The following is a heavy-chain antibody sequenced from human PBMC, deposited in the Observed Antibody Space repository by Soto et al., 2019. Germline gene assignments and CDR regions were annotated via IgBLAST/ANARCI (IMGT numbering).Heavy chain of an antibody. CDR1: GFTFSSYG. CDR3: AKERWLVHAFDI. CDR2: ISYDGSNK. Sequence: GGSLRLSCAASGFTFSSYGMHWVRQAPGKGLEWVAVISYDGSNKYYADSVKGRFTISRDNSKNTLYLQMNSLRAEDTAVYYCAKERWLVHAFDIWGQGTMVTVSS. J-gene: IGHJ3*02. D-gene: IGHD6-19*01. V-gene: IGHV3-30*18.